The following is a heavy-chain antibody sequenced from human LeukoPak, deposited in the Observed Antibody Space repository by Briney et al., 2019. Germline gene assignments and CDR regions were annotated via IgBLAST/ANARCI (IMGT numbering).Heavy chain of an antibody. CDR2: IHHSGSS. CDR3: ARLWFGGYKKKGNWFDP. J-gene: IGHJ5*02. Sequence: SETLSLTCTVSGTTVSIDYWSWIRQPPGKGLEWVGSIHHSGSSKYNSSLNNRVTISLDKSKNQFSLKLSSVTAADTAVYYCARLWFGGYKKKGNWFDPWGQGTLVTVSS. CDR1: GTTVSIDY. D-gene: IGHD3-10*01. V-gene: IGHV4-59*02.